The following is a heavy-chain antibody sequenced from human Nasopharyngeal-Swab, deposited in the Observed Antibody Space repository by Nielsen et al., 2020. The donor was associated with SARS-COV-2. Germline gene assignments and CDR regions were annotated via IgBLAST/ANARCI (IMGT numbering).Heavy chain of an antibody. D-gene: IGHD6-6*01. Sequence: PGKGLEWIGYIYYSGSTNYNPSLKSRVTISVDTSKNQFSLKLSSVTAADTAVYYCARGRGVAARRDYYYYGMDVWGQGTTVTVSS. CDR3: ARGRGVAARRDYYYYGMDV. CDR2: IYYSGST. V-gene: IGHV4-59*13. J-gene: IGHJ6*02.